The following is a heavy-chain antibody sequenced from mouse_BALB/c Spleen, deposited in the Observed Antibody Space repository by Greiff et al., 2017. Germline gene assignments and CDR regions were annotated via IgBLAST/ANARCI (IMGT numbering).Heavy chain of an antibody. V-gene: IGHV5-6-5*01. Sequence: EVMLVESGGGLVKPGGSLKLSCAASGFTFSSYAMSWVRQTPEKRLEWVASIGSGGSTYYPDSVKGRFTISRDNARNILYLQMSSLRSEDTAMYYCARPSYYGSSYGYWGQGTTLTVSS. CDR1: GFTFSSYA. J-gene: IGHJ2*01. CDR2: IGSGGST. D-gene: IGHD1-1*01. CDR3: ARPSYYGSSYGY.